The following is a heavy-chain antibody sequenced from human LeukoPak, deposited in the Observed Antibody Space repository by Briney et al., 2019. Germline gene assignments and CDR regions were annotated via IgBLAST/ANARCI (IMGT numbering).Heavy chain of an antibody. CDR2: IYYSGST. V-gene: IGHV4-39*01. CDR3: ASRVGGSGY. Sequence: SETLSLTCTVSGGSISSSSYYWGWIRQPPGKGLEWIGSIYYSGSTYYNPSLKSRVTISVDTSKNQFSLKLSSVTAADTAVYYCASRVGGSGYWGQGTLVTVSS. J-gene: IGHJ4*02. CDR1: GGSISSSSYY. D-gene: IGHD2-15*01.